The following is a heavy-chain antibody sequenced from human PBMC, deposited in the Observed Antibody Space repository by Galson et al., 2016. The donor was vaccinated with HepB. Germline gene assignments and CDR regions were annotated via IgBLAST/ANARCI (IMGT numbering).Heavy chain of an antibody. CDR1: GDSVSSNTAT. V-gene: IGHV6-1*01. CDR3: ARLSGHENSRFFYSYPLDV. D-gene: IGHD4-23*01. CDR2: TYYRSNWYT. J-gene: IGHJ6*02. Sequence: CAISGDSVSSNTATWNWIRLSPSRGLEWLGRTYYRSNWYTDYASSMTGRMSIYPDASNNQFSLILNSVTPDDRAVYYCARLSGHENSRFFYSYPLDVWGQGTTVTVSS.